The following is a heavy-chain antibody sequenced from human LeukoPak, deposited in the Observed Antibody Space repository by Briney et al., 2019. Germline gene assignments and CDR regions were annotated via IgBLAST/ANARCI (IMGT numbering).Heavy chain of an antibody. Sequence: SETLSLTCTVSGGSISSYYWSWIRQPAGKGLEWIGRIYTSGSTNYNPSLKSRVTMSVDTSKNQFSLKLSSVTAADTAVYCCARGGVYCGGDCCSGLSYWGQGTLVTVSS. CDR1: GGSISSYY. J-gene: IGHJ4*02. CDR3: ARGGVYCGGDCCSGLSY. D-gene: IGHD2-21*02. V-gene: IGHV4-4*07. CDR2: IYTSGST.